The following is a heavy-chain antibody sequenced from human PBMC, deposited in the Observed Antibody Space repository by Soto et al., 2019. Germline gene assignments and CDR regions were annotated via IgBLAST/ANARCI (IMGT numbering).Heavy chain of an antibody. Sequence: ASVKVSCKASGYTFTSYGISWVRQAPGQGLEWMGWISAYNGNTNYAQKLQGRVTMTTDTSTSTAYMELRSLRSDDTAVYYCARANPTGYYYYYYYMDVWGKGTMVTVSS. CDR3: ARANPTGYYYYYYYMDV. CDR1: GYTFTSYG. D-gene: IGHD3-9*01. CDR2: ISAYNGNT. J-gene: IGHJ6*03. V-gene: IGHV1-18*01.